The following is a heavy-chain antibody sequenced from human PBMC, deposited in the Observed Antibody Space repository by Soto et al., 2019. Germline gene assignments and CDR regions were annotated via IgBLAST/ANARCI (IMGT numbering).Heavy chain of an antibody. D-gene: IGHD3-22*01. J-gene: IGHJ3*02. V-gene: IGHV1-18*01. CDR1: GYTFTSYG. Sequence: QVQLVQSGAEVKKPGASVKVSCKASGYTFTSYGISWVRQAPGQGLEWMGWISAYNGNTNYAQKLQGRVTMTTDTATSTADMELRSLRSDDTAVYYCARDRYYYDSSGYPDAFDIWGQGTMVTVSS. CDR2: ISAYNGNT. CDR3: ARDRYYYDSSGYPDAFDI.